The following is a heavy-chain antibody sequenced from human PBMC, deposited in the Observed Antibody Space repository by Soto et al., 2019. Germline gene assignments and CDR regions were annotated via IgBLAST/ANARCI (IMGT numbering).Heavy chain of an antibody. CDR1: GFTFSSYA. V-gene: IGHV3-23*01. D-gene: IGHD3-3*02. Sequence: HPGGSLSLSCAASGFTFSSYAMSWVRQAPGKGLEWVSAISGSGGSTYYPDSVKGRFTISRDNSKNTLYLQMNSLRAEDTAVYYCAKLGIIGVVINYLDYWGQGTLVTVSS. CDR3: AKLGIIGVVINYLDY. CDR2: ISGSGGST. J-gene: IGHJ4*02.